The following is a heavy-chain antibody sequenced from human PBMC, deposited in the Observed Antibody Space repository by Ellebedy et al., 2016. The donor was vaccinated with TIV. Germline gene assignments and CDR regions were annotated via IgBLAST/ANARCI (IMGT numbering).Heavy chain of an antibody. CDR1: GYTFTSYD. J-gene: IGHJ6*02. CDR3: ARDRDSSSWYFGGYYYYGMDV. CDR2: INPSDGRR. V-gene: IGHV1-46*01. Sequence: AASVKVSCKASGYTFTSYDINWVRQAPGQGLEWMGRINPSDGRRSYAQKFQGRVTITADKSTSTAYMELSSLRSEDTAVYYCARDRDSSSWYFGGYYYYGMDVWGQGTTVTVSS. D-gene: IGHD6-13*01.